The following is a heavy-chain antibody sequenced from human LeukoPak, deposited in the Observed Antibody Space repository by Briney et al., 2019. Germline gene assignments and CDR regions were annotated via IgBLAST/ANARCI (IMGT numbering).Heavy chain of an antibody. D-gene: IGHD3-3*01. Sequence: AGGSLRLSCAASGFTFSNAWMSWVRQAPGKGLEWVGRIKSKTDGGTTDYAAPVKGRFTISRDDSKNTLYLQMNSLKTEDTAVYYCTTERYYDFWSGQDGLDMDVWGKGTTVTVSS. CDR1: GFTFSNAW. CDR3: TTERYYDFWSGQDGLDMDV. J-gene: IGHJ6*03. V-gene: IGHV3-15*01. CDR2: IKSKTDGGTT.